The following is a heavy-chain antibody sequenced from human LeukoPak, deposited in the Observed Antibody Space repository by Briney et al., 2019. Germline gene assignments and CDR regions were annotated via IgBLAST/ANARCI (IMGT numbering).Heavy chain of an antibody. D-gene: IGHD3-22*01. Sequence: GGSLRLSCAASGFTFSSYAMSWVRQAPGKGLEWVSAISGSGGSTYYADSVKGRFTISRDNSKNTLYLQMNSLRAEDTAVYYCAKGGYYYDSSGYYADSWGQGTLVTVSS. J-gene: IGHJ4*02. CDR3: AKGGYYYDSSGYYADS. CDR2: ISGSGGST. V-gene: IGHV3-23*01. CDR1: GFTFSSYA.